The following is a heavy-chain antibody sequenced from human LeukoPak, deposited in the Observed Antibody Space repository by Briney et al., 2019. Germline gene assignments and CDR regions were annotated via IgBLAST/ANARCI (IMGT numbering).Heavy chain of an antibody. V-gene: IGHV4-31*03. CDR3: ARSQSDAVVPAAVAYNWFDP. Sequence: PSETLSLTCTVSGGTISNDSYYCSWIRQHPGKGLEWIGYIYYSGRTYYNPSLRSRVTISLDTSKNQFSLKLRSVTAADTAVYYCARSQSDAVVPAAVAYNWFDPWGQGILVTVSS. D-gene: IGHD2-2*01. J-gene: IGHJ5*02. CDR2: IYYSGRT. CDR1: GGTISNDSYY.